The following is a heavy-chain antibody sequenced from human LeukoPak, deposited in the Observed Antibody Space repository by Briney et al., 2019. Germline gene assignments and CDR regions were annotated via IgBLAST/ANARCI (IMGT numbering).Heavy chain of an antibody. J-gene: IGHJ5*02. CDR1: GGSISSYY. CDR2: IYYSGST. Sequence: PSETLSLTCTVSGGSISSYYRSWIRQPAGKGLEWVGYIYYSGSTNYNPSLKSRVTISVDTSKNQFSLKLSSVTAADTAVYYCARDQEGEDWFDPWGQGTLVTVSS. D-gene: IGHD3-16*01. V-gene: IGHV4-59*01. CDR3: ARDQEGEDWFDP.